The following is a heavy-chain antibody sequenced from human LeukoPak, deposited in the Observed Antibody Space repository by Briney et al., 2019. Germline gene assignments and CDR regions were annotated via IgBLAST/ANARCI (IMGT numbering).Heavy chain of an antibody. CDR3: ARGGGLTAIPTEDY. CDR1: GYTFTSYD. V-gene: IGHV1-8*01. J-gene: IGHJ4*02. CDR2: MNPNSGNT. D-gene: IGHD2-21*02. Sequence: GASVKVSCKASGYTFTSYDINWVRQATGQGLEWMGWMNPNSGNTGYAQKFQGRVTMTRNTSISTAYMELSRLRSGDTAVYYCARGGGLTAIPTEDYWGQGTLVTVSS.